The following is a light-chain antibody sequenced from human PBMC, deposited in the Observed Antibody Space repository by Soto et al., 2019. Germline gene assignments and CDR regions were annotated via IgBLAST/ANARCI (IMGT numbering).Light chain of an antibody. Sequence: QSALTQPASVSGSPGQSITISCTGTSSDVGGYNYVSWYQQHPGKAPKLMIYDVSNRPSGVSNRFSGSKSGNTASLTISGLQAEDVADYYCNSYTTNSTYVFGTGTKVTVL. CDR3: NSYTTNSTYV. J-gene: IGLJ1*01. CDR2: DVS. CDR1: SSDVGGYNY. V-gene: IGLV2-14*01.